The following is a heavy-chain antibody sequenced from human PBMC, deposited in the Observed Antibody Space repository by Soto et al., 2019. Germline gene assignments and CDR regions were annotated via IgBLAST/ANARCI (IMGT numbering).Heavy chain of an antibody. V-gene: IGHV4-4*02. CDR3: ARVSGSYYYGMDV. J-gene: IGHJ6*02. CDR2: IYHSGST. Sequence: ASETLSLTCAVSGGSISSSYWWSWVRQPPGKGLEWIGEIYHSGSTNYNTSLKSRDTKSVDKSKNQFSLKVTSVTAADTAVFYCARVSGSYYYGMDVWGQGTTVTVSS. CDR1: GGSISSSYW.